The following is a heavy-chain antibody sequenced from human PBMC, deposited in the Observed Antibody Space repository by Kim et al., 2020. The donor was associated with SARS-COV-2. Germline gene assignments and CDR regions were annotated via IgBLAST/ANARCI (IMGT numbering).Heavy chain of an antibody. Sequence: KGRFTIPRDNAKNTLYLQMNSLRAEDTAVYYCARGNYGDYSGYYYGMDVWGQGTTVTVSS. D-gene: IGHD4-17*01. J-gene: IGHJ6*02. V-gene: IGHV3-30*07. CDR3: ARGNYGDYSGYYYGMDV.